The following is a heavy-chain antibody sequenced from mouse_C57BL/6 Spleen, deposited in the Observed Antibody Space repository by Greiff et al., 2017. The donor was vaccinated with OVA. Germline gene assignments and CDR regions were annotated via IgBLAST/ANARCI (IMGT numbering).Heavy chain of an antibody. V-gene: IGHV5-16*01. CDR2: INYDGSST. Sequence: EVHLVESEGGLVQPGRSMKLSCTASGFTFSDYYMAWVRQVPEKGLEWVANINYDGSSTYYLDSLKSRFIISRDNAKNILYLQMSSLKSEDTATYYCARDRDDGYYFMGYWGQGTSVTVSS. CDR1: GFTFSDYY. J-gene: IGHJ4*01. CDR3: ARDRDDGYYFMGY. D-gene: IGHD2-3*01.